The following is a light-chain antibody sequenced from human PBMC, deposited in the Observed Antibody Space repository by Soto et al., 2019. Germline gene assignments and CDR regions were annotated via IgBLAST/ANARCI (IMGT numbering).Light chain of an antibody. CDR3: QQYKTYWT. CDR2: GAS. V-gene: IGKV1-5*01. CDR1: ESISTW. J-gene: IGKJ1*01. Sequence: DIQRTKSPASLSAAVGDRVAITCRASESISTWLAWYQQKEGKAPKLLMHGASRLESGVPSRFSGSGSGTEFTLTFSSLQPDDFGTYYCQQYKTYWTFGQGTKVDIK.